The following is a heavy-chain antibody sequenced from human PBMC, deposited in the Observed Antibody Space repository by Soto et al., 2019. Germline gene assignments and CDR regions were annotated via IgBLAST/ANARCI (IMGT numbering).Heavy chain of an antibody. J-gene: IGHJ6*03. Sequence: QVQLVESGGGVVQPGRSLRLSCAASGFTFSSYGMHWVRQAPGKGLEWVAVISYDGSNKYYADSVKGRFTISRDNSKNTLYLQMNSLRAEDTAVYYCAKGTYSHYDYYMDVWGKGTTVTVSS. CDR3: AKGTYSHYDYYMDV. V-gene: IGHV3-30*18. CDR2: ISYDGSNK. CDR1: GFTFSSYG. D-gene: IGHD4-4*01.